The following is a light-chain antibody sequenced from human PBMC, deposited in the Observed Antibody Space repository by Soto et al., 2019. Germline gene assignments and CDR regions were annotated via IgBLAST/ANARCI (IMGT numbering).Light chain of an antibody. CDR3: QQRSSWPWT. CDR2: GAS. Sequence: EIVLTQSPGTLSLSPGERATLSCSASQSVSNNYLAWYQQKPGQAPRLLIYGASNRATGIPDRFSGSGSGTDFTLTISSLEPEDFAVYYCQQRSSWPWTFGQGTKVDIK. V-gene: IGKV3D-20*02. CDR1: QSVSNNY. J-gene: IGKJ1*01.